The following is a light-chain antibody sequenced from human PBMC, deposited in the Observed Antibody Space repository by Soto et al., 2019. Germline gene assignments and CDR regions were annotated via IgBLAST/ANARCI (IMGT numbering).Light chain of an antibody. CDR3: TSFTTISTWV. J-gene: IGLJ7*01. V-gene: IGLV2-14*01. CDR1: SSDVGGYNY. Sequence: QSALTQPASVSGSPGQSITISCTGTSSDVGGYNYVSWFQQHPGKAPKLKIYEVSNRPSGVSNRFSGSKSGNTASLTISELQAEDEADYYCTSFTTISTWVFGGGTQLNVL. CDR2: EVS.